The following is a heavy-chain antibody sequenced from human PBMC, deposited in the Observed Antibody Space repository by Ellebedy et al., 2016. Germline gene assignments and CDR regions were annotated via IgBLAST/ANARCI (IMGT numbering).Heavy chain of an antibody. V-gene: IGHV6-1*01. CDR1: GDSVSSNSAA. D-gene: IGHD3-10*01. CDR2: TYYRSKWYN. J-gene: IGHJ6*02. Sequence: SQTLSLTXXISGDSVSSNSAAWNWIRQSPSRGLEWLGRTYYRSKWYNDYAVSVKSRITINPDTSKNQFSLQLNSVTPEDTAVYYCARDGTKGSGSSGNYYYYGMDVWGQGTTVTVSS. CDR3: ARDGTKGSGSSGNYYYYGMDV.